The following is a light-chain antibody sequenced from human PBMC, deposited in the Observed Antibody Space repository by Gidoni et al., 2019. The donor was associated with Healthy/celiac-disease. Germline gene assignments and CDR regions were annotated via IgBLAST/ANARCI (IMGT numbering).Light chain of an antibody. CDR2: EVS. Sequence: QSPLTQPASVPGSPGTSITISCTGTSSDVGGYNYVSWYQLHPGQAPTLMIYEVSNRPSRVSNRVSGSESGNTASLAITGLQAEDEADYYCSSYTSSSTPGVFGGGTKLTVL. J-gene: IGLJ2*01. CDR3: SSYTSSSTPGV. CDR1: SSDVGGYNY. V-gene: IGLV2-14*01.